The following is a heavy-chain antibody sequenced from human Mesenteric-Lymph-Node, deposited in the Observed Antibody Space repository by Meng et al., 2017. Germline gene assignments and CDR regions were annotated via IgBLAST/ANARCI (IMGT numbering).Heavy chain of an antibody. CDR2: ISGTGGNT. V-gene: IGHV3-23*01. CDR3: TRGAYYDSGGWLDA. CDR1: GFTFSSYA. J-gene: IGHJ5*02. Sequence: GESLKISCAASGFTFSSYAISWVRQAPGKGLEWVSSISGTGGNTFYADPVKGRFTISRDNSKNTLYLHMNSLRTEDTAVYYCTRGAYYDSGGWLDAWGQGTLVTVSS. D-gene: IGHD3-22*01.